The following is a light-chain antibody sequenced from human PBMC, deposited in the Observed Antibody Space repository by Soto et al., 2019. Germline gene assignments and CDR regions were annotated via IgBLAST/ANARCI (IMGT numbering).Light chain of an antibody. CDR3: RHYGSSPWT. J-gene: IGKJ1*01. Sequence: EIVLTQSPGTLSLSPGERATLSCRASQSVSGSYLAWYQQKPGQAPRLLIYGASSRATGIPDRFSGSGSGTDFTLTVSRLEPEDFAVYYCRHYGSSPWTVGQGTKVEIK. CDR2: GAS. V-gene: IGKV3-20*01. CDR1: QSVSGSY.